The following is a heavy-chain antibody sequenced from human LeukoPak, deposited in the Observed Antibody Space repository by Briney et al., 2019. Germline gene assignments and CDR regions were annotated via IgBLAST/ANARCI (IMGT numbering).Heavy chain of an antibody. CDR2: INPNSGGT. D-gene: IGHD3-9*01. CDR1: GYTFTAFY. CDR3: ARGYCDTNDCPPCAY. Sequence: ASVKVSCKASGYTFTAFYIQWVRQAPGQGLEWMGWINPNSGGTNYAQKFQGRVTLTRDTSISTVYMELTGLTSDDTAVYYCARGYCDTNDCPPCAYWGQGALVAVSS. J-gene: IGHJ4*02. V-gene: IGHV1-2*02.